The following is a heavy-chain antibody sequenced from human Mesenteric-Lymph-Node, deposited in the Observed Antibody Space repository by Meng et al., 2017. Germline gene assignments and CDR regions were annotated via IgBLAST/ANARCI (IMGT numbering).Heavy chain of an antibody. Sequence: QGPAGESGGGLCNPGGSLSLSCAASGFTFSDYYMAWIRQPPGQGLEWVASISPTSGSLYYADSVKGRFSIARDNAKNSLSLQMGSLRVEDTAVYYCARDHGFLNWFDPWGQGTLVTVSS. J-gene: IGHJ5*02. D-gene: IGHD2/OR15-2a*01. CDR1: GFTFSDYY. CDR2: ISPTSGSL. V-gene: IGHV3-11*04. CDR3: ARDHGFLNWFDP.